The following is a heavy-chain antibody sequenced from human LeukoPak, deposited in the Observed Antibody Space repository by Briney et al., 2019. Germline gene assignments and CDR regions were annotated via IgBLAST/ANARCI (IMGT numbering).Heavy chain of an antibody. CDR2: IYYSGST. Sequence: PSETLSLTCTVSGGSISSSSYYWGWIRQPPGKGLEWIGSIYYSGSTYYNPSLKSRVTISVDTSKNQFSLKLSSVTAADTAVYYCARHGNYYDSSGYYYYYMDVWGKGTTVTVSS. CDR1: GGSISSSSYY. J-gene: IGHJ6*03. CDR3: ARHGNYYDSSGYYYYYMDV. D-gene: IGHD3-22*01. V-gene: IGHV4-39*01.